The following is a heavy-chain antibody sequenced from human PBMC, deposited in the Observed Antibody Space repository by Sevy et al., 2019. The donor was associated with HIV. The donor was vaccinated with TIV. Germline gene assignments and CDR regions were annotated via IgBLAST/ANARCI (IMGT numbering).Heavy chain of an antibody. Sequence: GGSLRLSCTASGFTFSDYGMHWVRQTPGKGLEGVAFIGYDGSDKYYSDSVKGRFPVSRDSSKNTLFLQMHSLRVDDTAIYYCANNTASAGTGGFDYWGQGALVTVSS. D-gene: IGHD6-13*01. CDR3: ANNTASAGTGGFDY. V-gene: IGHV3-30*02. CDR2: IGYDGSDK. J-gene: IGHJ4*02. CDR1: GFTFSDYG.